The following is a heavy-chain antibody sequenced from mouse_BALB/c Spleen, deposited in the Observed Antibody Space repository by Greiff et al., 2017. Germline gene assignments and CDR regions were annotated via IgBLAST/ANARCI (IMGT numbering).Heavy chain of an antibody. CDR2: ISDGGSYT. V-gene: IGHV5-4*02. CDR3: ARGDRYDEGYYYAMDY. Sequence: EVKLMESGGGLVKPGGSLKLSCAASGFTFSDYYMYWVRQTPEKRLEWVATISDGGSYTYYPDSVKGRFTISRDNAKNNLYLQMSSLKSEDTAMYYCARGDRYDEGYYYAMDYWGQGTSVTVAS. CDR1: GFTFSDYY. J-gene: IGHJ4*01. D-gene: IGHD2-14*01.